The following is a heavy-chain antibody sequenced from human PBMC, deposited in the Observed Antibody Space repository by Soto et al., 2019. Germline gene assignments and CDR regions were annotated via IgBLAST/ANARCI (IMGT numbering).Heavy chain of an antibody. Sequence: GASLKTSCQASGYTFSKYCIAWVRQMPGKVLDYVRILYPGDSDCTYGPSVQGQVSISVDTTTRTAYMQWNSLKASDSAMYYCARRLKDDAGSSPYYSACDVWGRGXTVTV. CDR3: ARRLKDDAGSSPYYSACDV. D-gene: IGHD2-15*01. CDR1: GYTFSKYC. V-gene: IGHV5-51*01. CDR2: LYPGDSDC. J-gene: IGHJ6*03.